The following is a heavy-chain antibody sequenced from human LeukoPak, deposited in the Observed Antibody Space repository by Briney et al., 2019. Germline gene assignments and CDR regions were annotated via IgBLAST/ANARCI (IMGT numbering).Heavy chain of an antibody. D-gene: IGHD3-16*01. CDR2: ISGSGGST. Sequence: GGSLRLSCAASGFTFSSHAMSWVRQAPGKGLEWVSVISGSGGSTYYADSVKGRFTISRDNSKNTLYLQMNSLRAEDTAVYYCAKAYRFGLHYLDSWGKEPWSPSPQ. J-gene: IGHJ4*01. CDR3: AKAYRFGLHYLDS. V-gene: IGHV3-23*01. CDR1: GFTFSSHA.